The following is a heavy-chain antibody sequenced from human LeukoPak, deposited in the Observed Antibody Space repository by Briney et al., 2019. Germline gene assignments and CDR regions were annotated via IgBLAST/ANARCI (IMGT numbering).Heavy chain of an antibody. CDR2: INHSGST. V-gene: IGHV4-34*01. Sequence: SGTLSLTCAVYGGSFSGYYWSWIRQPPGKGLEWIGEINHSGSTNYNPSLTSRVTISVDTSKNQFSLKLSSVTAADTAVYYCARGRGSPTMSRDYYYYYGMDVWGQGTTVTVSS. CDR1: GGSFSGYY. J-gene: IGHJ6*02. CDR3: ARGRGSPTMSRDYYYYYGMDV. D-gene: IGHD1-26*01.